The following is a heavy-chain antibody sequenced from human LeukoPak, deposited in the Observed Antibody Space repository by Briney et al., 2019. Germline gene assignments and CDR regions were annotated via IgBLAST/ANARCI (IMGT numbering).Heavy chain of an antibody. CDR2: IIPIFGTA. J-gene: IGHJ4*02. D-gene: IGHD5-12*01. Sequence: GASVKVSCKASGGTFSSYAISWVRQAPGQGLEWMGGIIPIFGTANYAQKFQGRVTITADESTSTAYMELSSQRSEDTAVYYCARAPAKWLRYVYFDYWGQGTLVTVSS. CDR1: GGTFSSYA. V-gene: IGHV1-69*13. CDR3: ARAPAKWLRYVYFDY.